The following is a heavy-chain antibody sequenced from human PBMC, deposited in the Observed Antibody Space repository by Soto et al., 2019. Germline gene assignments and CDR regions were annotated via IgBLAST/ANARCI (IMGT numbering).Heavy chain of an antibody. Sequence: PGGSLRLSCVGSGFIFSSYEMNWVRQAPGKGLEWLSYISSYGSTIYYADSVKGRFTISRDNAKNSLYLQMDSLRAEDTAVYYCARSRSLRFLEWLSPYYWGQGTLVTVSS. CDR1: GFIFSSYE. V-gene: IGHV3-48*03. D-gene: IGHD3-3*01. CDR2: ISSYGSTI. CDR3: ARSRSLRFLEWLSPYY. J-gene: IGHJ4*02.